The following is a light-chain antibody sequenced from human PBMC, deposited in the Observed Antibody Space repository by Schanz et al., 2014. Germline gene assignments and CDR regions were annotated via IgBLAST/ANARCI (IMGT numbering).Light chain of an antibody. CDR3: QQFIDVPWT. J-gene: IGKJ1*01. CDR2: AAS. CDR1: QRLTSY. V-gene: IGKV3-20*01. Sequence: EIVLTQSPGTLSLSPGERATLSCRASQRLTSYLAWYQQKPGQAPRLLIYAASSRATGIPDRFSGAGSGTDFTLTITRLEPEDFAVFYCQQFIDVPWTFGQGTKVEIK.